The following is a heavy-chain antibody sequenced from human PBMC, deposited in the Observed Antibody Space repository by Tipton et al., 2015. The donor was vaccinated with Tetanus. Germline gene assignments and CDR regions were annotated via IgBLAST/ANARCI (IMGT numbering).Heavy chain of an antibody. CDR1: GGSIRTSTW. V-gene: IGHV4-4*02. CDR2: VFHSGST. CDR3: ARHSSLKALNY. J-gene: IGHJ4*02. Sequence: GLVKPSGTLSVTCAVSGGSIRTSTWWTWVRQPPGKGLEWLGEVFHSGSTSYNPSLRGRVTISVDTSKNHFSLELSSVTAADTAVYYCARHSSLKALNYWGQGTLVTASS. D-gene: IGHD3-9*01.